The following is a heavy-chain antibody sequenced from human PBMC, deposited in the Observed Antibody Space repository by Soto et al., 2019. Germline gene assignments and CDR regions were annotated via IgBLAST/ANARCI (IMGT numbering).Heavy chain of an antibody. CDR1: GGSISSGGYY. CDR2: IYYSGST. J-gene: IGHJ4*02. D-gene: IGHD2-2*01. Sequence: QVQLQESGPGLVKPSQTLSLTCTVSGGSISSGGYYWSWIRQHPGKGLEWIGYIYYSGSTYYNPSLKSRVTISVDTSKNQFSLKLSSVTAADTAVYYCARSDCSSTSCYANAGVSYFDYWGQGTLVTVSS. V-gene: IGHV4-31*03. CDR3: ARSDCSSTSCYANAGVSYFDY.